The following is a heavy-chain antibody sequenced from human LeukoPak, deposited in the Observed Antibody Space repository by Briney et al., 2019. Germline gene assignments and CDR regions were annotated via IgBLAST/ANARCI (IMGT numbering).Heavy chain of an antibody. Sequence: PSETLSLTCTVSGYSISSGYYWGWIRPPPGKGLEWIGSIYHSGSTNYNPSLKSRVTISVDTSKNQFSLKLSSVTAVDMAVYYCVQIGSPPELYYFDYWGQGTLVTVSS. V-gene: IGHV4-38-2*02. CDR3: VQIGSPPELYYFDY. CDR1: GYSISSGYY. CDR2: IYHSGST. J-gene: IGHJ4*02. D-gene: IGHD1-7*01.